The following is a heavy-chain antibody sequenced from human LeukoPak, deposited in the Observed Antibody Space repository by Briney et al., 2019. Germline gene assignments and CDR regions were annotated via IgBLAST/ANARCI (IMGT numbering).Heavy chain of an antibody. CDR1: GFTFSSYA. CDR3: AREYSGYAPMDY. J-gene: IGHJ4*02. Sequence: GGSLRLSCAASGFTFSSYAMHWVRQAPGKGLEWVAVISYDGSNKYYADSVKGRFTISRDNSKNTLYLQMNSLRAEDTAVYYCAREYSGYAPMDYWGQGTLVTVSS. CDR2: ISYDGSNK. V-gene: IGHV3-30-3*01. D-gene: IGHD5-12*01.